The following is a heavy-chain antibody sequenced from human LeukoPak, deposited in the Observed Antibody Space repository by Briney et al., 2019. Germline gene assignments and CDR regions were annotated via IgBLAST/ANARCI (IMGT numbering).Heavy chain of an antibody. CDR1: GGTFSSYA. CDR2: IIPIFGTA. J-gene: IGHJ5*02. Sequence: SVKVSCKASGGTFSSYAISWVRQAPGQGLGWMGGIIPIFGTANYAQKFQGRVTITADESTSTAYMELSSLRSEDTAVYYCAKNRIAAYNWFDPWGQGTLVTVSS. D-gene: IGHD6-13*01. CDR3: AKNRIAAYNWFDP. V-gene: IGHV1-69*13.